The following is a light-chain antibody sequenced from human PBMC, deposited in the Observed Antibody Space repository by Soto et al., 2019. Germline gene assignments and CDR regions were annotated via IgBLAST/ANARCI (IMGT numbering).Light chain of an antibody. CDR2: VAS. CDR3: QHRSNWPPT. J-gene: IGKJ1*01. V-gene: IGKV3-11*01. CDR1: QSVDSY. Sequence: EIVLTQSPATLSLSPGERATLSCRASQSVDSYLAWYQQKVGQAPRLLIYVASNRATGIPARFSGSGSGTDFTLTISRLEPEDFAVYYCQHRSNWPPTFGQGTKVDIK.